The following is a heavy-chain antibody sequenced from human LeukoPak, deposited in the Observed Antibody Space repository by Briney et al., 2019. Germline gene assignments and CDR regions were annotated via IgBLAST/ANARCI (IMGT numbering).Heavy chain of an antibody. CDR2: FDPEDGET. CDR1: GYTLTELS. V-gene: IGHV1-24*01. CDR3: ATSVDSSGYYYAFDY. D-gene: IGHD3-22*01. Sequence: ASVKVSCKVSGYTLTELSMHWVRQVPGKGLEWMGGFDPEDGETIYAQKFQGRVTMTEDTSTDTAYMELSSLRSEDTAVYYCATSVDSSGYYYAFDYWGQGTLVTVSS. J-gene: IGHJ4*02.